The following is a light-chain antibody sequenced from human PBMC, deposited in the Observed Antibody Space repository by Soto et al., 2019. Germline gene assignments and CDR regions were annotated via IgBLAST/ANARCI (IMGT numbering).Light chain of an antibody. V-gene: IGLV2-14*01. CDR1: SSDVGGYSY. J-gene: IGLJ1*01. CDR2: DVS. CDR3: SSYTSSSTPYV. Sequence: QSALTQPASVSGSPGQSITISCIGTSSDVGGYSYVSWYQQHPGKAPKLMIYDVSNRPSGVSNRFSGSKSDNTASLTISGLQAEVEADYYCSSYTSSSTPYVFGTGTKVTVL.